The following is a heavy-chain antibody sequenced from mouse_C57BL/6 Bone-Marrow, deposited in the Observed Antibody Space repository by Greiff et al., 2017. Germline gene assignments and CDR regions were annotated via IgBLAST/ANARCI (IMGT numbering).Heavy chain of an antibody. V-gene: IGHV1-64*01. CDR3: ARERSYDHYFDY. J-gene: IGHJ2*01. CDR1: GYTFTSYW. CDR2: IHPNSGST. Sequence: QVQLQQPGAELVKPGASVKLSCKASGYTFTSYWMHWVKQRPGQGLEWIGMIHPNSGSTNYNEKFKSKATLTVDKSSSTAYMQLSSLTSEDSAVYYCARERSYDHYFDYWGRGTTLTVSS. D-gene: IGHD2-3*01.